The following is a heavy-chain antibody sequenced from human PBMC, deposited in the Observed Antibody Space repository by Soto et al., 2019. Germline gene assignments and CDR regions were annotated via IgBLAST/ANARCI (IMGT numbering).Heavy chain of an antibody. CDR3: ARDRAGYYSHFVY. CDR1: RGTFTNYA. J-gene: IGHJ4*02. Sequence: QVYLVQSGAEVKKPGSSVKVSCKALRGTFTNYAFSWGRQAPGQGLEWMGGIMPFFGSGNYAQKFQCRINITADESTSSVYLELTSLRSEDTAVYYCARDRAGYYSHFVYWGQGTLVTVSS. V-gene: IGHV1-69*01. CDR2: IMPFFGSG. D-gene: IGHD3-22*01.